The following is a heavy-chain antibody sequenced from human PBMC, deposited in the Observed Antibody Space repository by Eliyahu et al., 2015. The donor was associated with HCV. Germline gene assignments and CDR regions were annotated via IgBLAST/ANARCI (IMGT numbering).Heavy chain of an antibody. J-gene: IGHJ4*02. CDR1: GGSINSVNYY. CDR3: ARRKQEAITYHGVFDY. CDR2: VYYSGAT. Sequence: QLQLQESGPGLVKPSETLSLTCTVSGGSINSVNYYWEWIRQPPGKGXEXVGSVYYSGATDYIPSLRGRVTISVDTSKNQFSLKFSSVTAADTAQYHCARRKQEAITYHGVFDYWGQGNMVTVSS. V-gene: IGHV4-39*01. D-gene: IGHD1-14*01.